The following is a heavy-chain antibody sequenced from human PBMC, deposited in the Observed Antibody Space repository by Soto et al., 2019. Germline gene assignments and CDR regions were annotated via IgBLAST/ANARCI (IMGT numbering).Heavy chain of an antibody. CDR2: VYYSGST. J-gene: IGHJ4*02. V-gene: IGHV4-59*08. CDR3: ARLGSSSWLQFDY. CDR1: GGSISSYY. D-gene: IGHD6-13*01. Sequence: QVQLQESGPGLVKPSETLSLSCTVSGGSISSYYWSWIRQPPGKGLEWIGYVYYSGSTNYNPSLNSRFTISLDTSKNQFSLKLSSVTAADTAVYYCARLGSSSWLQFDYWGQGTLVTVSS.